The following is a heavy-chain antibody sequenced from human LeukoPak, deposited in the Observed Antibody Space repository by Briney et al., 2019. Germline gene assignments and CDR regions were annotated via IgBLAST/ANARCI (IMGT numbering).Heavy chain of an antibody. J-gene: IGHJ4*02. CDR2: ISSSRTTI. Sequence: GGSLRLSCAASGFTFSSYSMTWVRKAPGKGLEWVAYISSSRTTIYYAESVKGRFTVSRDHAKNSLHLQMNSLRGEDTAVYYCARVDWELLDGDFDYWGQGTLVTVSA. D-gene: IGHD1-26*01. CDR3: ARVDWELLDGDFDY. CDR1: GFTFSSYS. V-gene: IGHV3-48*04.